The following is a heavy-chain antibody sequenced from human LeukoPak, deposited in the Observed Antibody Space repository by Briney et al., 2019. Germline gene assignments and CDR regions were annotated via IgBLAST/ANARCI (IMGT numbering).Heavy chain of an antibody. Sequence: GGSLRLSCTASGFTFSSYAMSWVHQAPGKGLEWVSAISGSGGSTYYADSVKGRFTISRENSKNTLYVQMNSLRAEDTAVYYCAKDLRRYYYDSSAGLDYWGQGTLVTVSS. CDR2: ISGSGGST. V-gene: IGHV3-23*01. CDR1: GFTFSSYA. J-gene: IGHJ4*02. CDR3: AKDLRRYYYDSSAGLDY. D-gene: IGHD3-22*01.